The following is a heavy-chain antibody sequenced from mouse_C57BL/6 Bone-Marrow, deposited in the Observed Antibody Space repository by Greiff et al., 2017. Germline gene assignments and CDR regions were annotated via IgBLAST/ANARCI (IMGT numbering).Heavy chain of an antibody. CDR2: ISSGSGTI. V-gene: IGHV5-17*01. CDR1: GFTFSDYG. Sequence: EVKLVESGGGLVKPGGSLKLSCAASGFTFSDYGMHWVRQAPEKGLEWVAYISSGSGTIYYADTVKGRFTISIDNAKNTLFLQMTSLRSEDTAMYYCARGYFDDWGKGTTVTVSS. CDR3: ARGYFDD. J-gene: IGHJ1*03.